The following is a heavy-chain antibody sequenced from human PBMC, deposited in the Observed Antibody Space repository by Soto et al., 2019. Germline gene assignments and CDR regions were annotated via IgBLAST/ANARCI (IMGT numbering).Heavy chain of an antibody. J-gene: IGHJ6*03. D-gene: IGHD6-19*01. Sequence: SETLSLTCAVYGGSFSGYYWSWIRQPPGKGLEWIGEINHSGSTNYNPSLKSRVTISVDTSKNQFSLKLSSVTAADTAVYYCARGVAVAPVGYYYYYMDVWGKGTTVTVSS. CDR1: GGSFSGYY. V-gene: IGHV4-34*01. CDR2: INHSGST. CDR3: ARGVAVAPVGYYYYYMDV.